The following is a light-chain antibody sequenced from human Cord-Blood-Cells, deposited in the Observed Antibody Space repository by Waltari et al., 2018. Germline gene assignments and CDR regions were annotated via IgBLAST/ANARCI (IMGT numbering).Light chain of an antibody. Sequence: AIRITPSPSSLSASPGDRVTIPCRASQGISSYLAWYQQKPGKPPKLLIYAASTLQSGVPSRFSGSGSGTDFTLTISCLQSEDFATYYCQQYYSYPWTFGQGTKVEIK. CDR2: AAS. CDR3: QQYYSYPWT. V-gene: IGKV1-8*01. J-gene: IGKJ1*01. CDR1: QGISSY.